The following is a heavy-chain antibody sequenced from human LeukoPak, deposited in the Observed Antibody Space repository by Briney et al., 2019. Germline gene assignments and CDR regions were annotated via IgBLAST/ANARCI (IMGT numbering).Heavy chain of an antibody. J-gene: IGHJ6*02. CDR1: GYTFTSYY. D-gene: IGHD6-13*01. CDR2: INPSGGST. CDR3: ARADSSSWDYYYYGMDV. Sequence: GASVKVSCKASGYTFTSYYMHWVRQAPGQGLEWMGIINPSGGSTSYAQKFQGRVTMTRDTSTSTVYMELSSLRSEDTAVYYCARADSSSWDYYYYGMDVWGQGTTVTVSS. V-gene: IGHV1-46*01.